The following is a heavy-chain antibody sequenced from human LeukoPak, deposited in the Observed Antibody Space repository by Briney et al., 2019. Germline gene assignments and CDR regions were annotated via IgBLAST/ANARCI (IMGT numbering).Heavy chain of an antibody. J-gene: IGHJ4*02. CDR3: ARDQSSSWFFDY. D-gene: IGHD6-13*01. CDR2: IIPIFGTA. V-gene: IGHV1-69*13. Sequence: SVKVSCKASGGTFGSYAISWVRQAPGQGLEWMGGIIPIFGTANYAQKFQGRVTITADESTSTAYMELSSLRSEDTAVYYCARDQSSSWFFDYWGQGTLVTVSS. CDR1: GGTFGSYA.